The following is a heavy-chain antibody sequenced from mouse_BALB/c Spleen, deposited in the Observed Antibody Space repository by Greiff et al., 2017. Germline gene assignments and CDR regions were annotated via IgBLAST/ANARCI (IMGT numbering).Heavy chain of an antibody. CDR3: ARDYYGSSYGY. D-gene: IGHD1-1*01. CDR2: IYPGDGDT. V-gene: IGHV1-82*01. J-gene: IGHJ2*01. CDR1: GYAFSSSW. Sequence: VMLVESGPELVKPGASVKISCKASGYAFSSSWMNWVKQRPGQGLEWIGRIYPGDGDTNYNGKFKGKATLTADKSSSTAYMQLSSLTSVDSAVYFCARDYYGSSYGYWGQGTTLTVSS.